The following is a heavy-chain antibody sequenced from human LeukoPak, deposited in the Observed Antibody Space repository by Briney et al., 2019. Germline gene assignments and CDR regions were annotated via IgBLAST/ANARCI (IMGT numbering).Heavy chain of an antibody. CDR2: IYHSGST. CDR1: GGSFSGYY. D-gene: IGHD2-15*01. CDR3: ARDWGYCSGGSCSVGAFDI. J-gene: IGHJ3*02. V-gene: IGHV4-34*01. Sequence: SETLSLTCAVYGGSFSGYYWSWIRQPPGKGLEWIGYIYHSGSTYYNPSLKSRVTISVDRSKNQFSLKLSSVTAADTAVYYCARDWGYCSGGSCSVGAFDIWGQGTMVTVSS.